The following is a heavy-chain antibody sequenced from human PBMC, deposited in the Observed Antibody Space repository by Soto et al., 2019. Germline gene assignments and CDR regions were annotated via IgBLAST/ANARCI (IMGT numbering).Heavy chain of an antibody. V-gene: IGHV3-64*01. CDR2: ISSNGGTS. CDR3: GRAIPVWFAP. J-gene: IGHJ5*02. CDR1: GFTFSSYA. Sequence: EVQLVESGGGLVQPGGSLRLSCVASGFTFSSYAMHWVRQAPGKGLEYVSSISSNGGTSNYANSVKDRFTISRDNSKNTMYLQMGSLRVEDMAVYYCGRAIPVWFAPWGHGPLVTVSS.